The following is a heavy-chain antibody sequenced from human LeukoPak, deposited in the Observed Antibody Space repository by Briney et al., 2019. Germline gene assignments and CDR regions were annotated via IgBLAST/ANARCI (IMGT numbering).Heavy chain of an antibody. J-gene: IGHJ5*02. D-gene: IGHD3-10*01. CDR1: GGSITSGGYY. V-gene: IGHV4-31*03. Sequence: SQTLSLTCTVSGGSITSGGYYWSWIRQLPGTGLEWIGYIYYSGSTYYNPSLKSRVTISIDTSKNQFPLKLSSVTAADTAVYYCARDRVRGTITYAGFDPWGQGTLVTVSS. CDR3: ARDRVRGTITYAGFDP. CDR2: IYYSGST.